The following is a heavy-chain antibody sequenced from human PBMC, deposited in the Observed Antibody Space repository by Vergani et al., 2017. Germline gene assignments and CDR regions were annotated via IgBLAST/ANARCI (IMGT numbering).Heavy chain of an antibody. D-gene: IGHD6-13*01. Sequence: QVQLVQSGAEVGKPGASVKISCKASGYTFTAYYIHWVRQAPEQGLEWVGVISPDGFSTFYAQKFQGRVTITRDTSTSTVYVEVTSLRSEDTAVYYCATGQQRMDVWGQGTTVTVSS. CDR2: ISPDGFST. CDR3: ATGQQRMDV. J-gene: IGHJ6*02. V-gene: IGHV1-46*01. CDR1: GYTFTAYY.